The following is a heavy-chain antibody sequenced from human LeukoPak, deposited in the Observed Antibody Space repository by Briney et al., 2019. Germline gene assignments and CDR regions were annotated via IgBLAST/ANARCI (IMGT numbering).Heavy chain of an antibody. CDR3: ARYGDSSGWYYFDY. CDR1: GGSISSYY. CDR2: IYYSGST. V-gene: IGHV4-59*01. Sequence: PSETLSLTCTVPGGSISSYYWSWIRQPPGKGLEWIGYIYYSGSTNYNPSLKSRVTISVDTSKNQFSLKLSSVTAADTAVYYCARYGDSSGWYYFDYWGQGTLVTVSS. D-gene: IGHD6-19*01. J-gene: IGHJ4*02.